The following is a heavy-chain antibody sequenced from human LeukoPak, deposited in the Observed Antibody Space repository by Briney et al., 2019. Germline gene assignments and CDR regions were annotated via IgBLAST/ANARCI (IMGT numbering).Heavy chain of an antibody. CDR3: ARGRWIAVAGPTEYYFDY. CDR2: INHSGST. V-gene: IGHV4-34*01. Sequence: PSGTLSLTCAVYGGSFSGYYWSWIRQPPGKGLEWIGEINHSGSTNYNPSLKSRVTISVDTSKNQFSLKLSSVTAADTAVYYCARGRWIAVAGPTEYYFDYWGQGTLVTVSS. D-gene: IGHD6-19*01. J-gene: IGHJ4*02. CDR1: GGSFSGYY.